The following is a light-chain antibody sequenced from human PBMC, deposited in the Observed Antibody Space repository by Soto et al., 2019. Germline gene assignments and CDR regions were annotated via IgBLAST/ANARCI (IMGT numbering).Light chain of an antibody. J-gene: IGKJ1*01. V-gene: IGKV1-5*01. CDR2: DAS. CDR1: QSIRSW. Sequence: DFHLTFTPTSLSASVWDRVTVSPRASQSIRSWLAWYQQKPGKAPKLLIYDASSLESGVPSRFSGSGSGTDFTLAISSLQPEDSATYYCQQDNNYPRTFGQGTKVDIK. CDR3: QQDNNYPRT.